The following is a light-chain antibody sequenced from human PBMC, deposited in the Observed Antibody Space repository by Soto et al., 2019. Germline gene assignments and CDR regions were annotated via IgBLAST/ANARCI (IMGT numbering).Light chain of an antibody. Sequence: EIVLTQSPAILSVSPGERATLSCRASQSISRRLAWYQQKPGQAPRLLISDASTRATGIPARFSGSGSGTEFTLTIISLQSEDFALYYCHQYNSWPPGTFGQGTKVEIK. CDR1: QSISRR. J-gene: IGKJ2*01. V-gene: IGKV3-15*01. CDR2: DAS. CDR3: HQYNSWPPGT.